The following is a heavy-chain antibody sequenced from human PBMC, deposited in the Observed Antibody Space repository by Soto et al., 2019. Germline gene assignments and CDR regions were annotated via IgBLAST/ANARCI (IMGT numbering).Heavy chain of an antibody. J-gene: IGHJ1*01. Sequence: GGSLRLSCAASGFTFSSYVMHWVRQAPGKGLEWVAVIWYDGSNKYYADSVKGRFTISRDNSKNTLYLQMNSLRAEDTAVYYCARTGYCSGGSCYAYFQHWGQGTLVTVS. CDR3: ARTGYCSGGSCYAYFQH. D-gene: IGHD2-15*01. CDR1: GFTFSSYV. V-gene: IGHV3-33*01. CDR2: IWYDGSNK.